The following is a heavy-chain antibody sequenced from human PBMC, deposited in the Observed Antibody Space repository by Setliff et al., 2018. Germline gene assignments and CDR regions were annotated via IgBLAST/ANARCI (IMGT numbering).Heavy chain of an antibody. J-gene: IGHJ6*03. Sequence: ASVKVSCKASGYTFTTYAISWMRQAPGQGLEWMGWINTNTGNPSYAQGFTGRFVFSLDTSVSTAYLQISSLKAEDTALYYCARASRFGTIKYGGDYYMDVWGKGTTVTVSS. D-gene: IGHD3-10*01. CDR3: ARASRFGTIKYGGDYYMDV. CDR1: GYTFTTYA. CDR2: INTNTGNP. V-gene: IGHV7-4-1*02.